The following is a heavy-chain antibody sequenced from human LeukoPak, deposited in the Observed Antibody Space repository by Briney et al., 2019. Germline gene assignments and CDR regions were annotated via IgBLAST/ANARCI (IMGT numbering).Heavy chain of an antibody. Sequence: GGSLRLSCAASGFTFRTSAMYWVRQAPGKGLEWVAVISYDENNDYYADSVKGRFTISRDNSKDTVDLQMNSLRLEDTAVYYCAKAREWELLAPFDYWGQGTLVTVSS. J-gene: IGHJ4*02. D-gene: IGHD1-26*01. CDR3: AKAREWELLAPFDY. CDR1: GFTFRTSA. CDR2: ISYDENND. V-gene: IGHV3-30*04.